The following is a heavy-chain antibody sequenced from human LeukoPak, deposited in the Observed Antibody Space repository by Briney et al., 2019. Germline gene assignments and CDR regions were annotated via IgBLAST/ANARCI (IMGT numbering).Heavy chain of an antibody. CDR1: GFTFSSFG. J-gene: IGHJ1*01. CDR3: AKSHPPTVTAEEGEYLQH. V-gene: IGHV3-30*18. CDR2: TSFDGSNK. D-gene: IGHD4-17*01. Sequence: GSSLRLSCAASGFTFSSFGMHWVRQGPGQGLEWVADTSFDGSNKYYADSVKGRFTIYRDNFKNTVYLQMTRLRAEETAVYYCAKSHPPTVTAEEGEYLQHWGQGTLVSVS.